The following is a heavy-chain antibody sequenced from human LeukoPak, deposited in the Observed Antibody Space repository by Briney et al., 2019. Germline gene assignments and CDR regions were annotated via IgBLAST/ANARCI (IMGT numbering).Heavy chain of an antibody. Sequence: ASVKVSCKASGGTFSSYAISWVRQAPGQGLEWMGWISAYNGNTNYAQKLQGRVTMTTDTSTSTAYMELRSLRSDDTAVYYCARVRIILPPRKDYYGMDVWGQGTTVTVSS. D-gene: IGHD1-14*01. CDR3: ARVRIILPPRKDYYGMDV. J-gene: IGHJ6*02. V-gene: IGHV1-18*01. CDR1: GGTFSSYA. CDR2: ISAYNGNT.